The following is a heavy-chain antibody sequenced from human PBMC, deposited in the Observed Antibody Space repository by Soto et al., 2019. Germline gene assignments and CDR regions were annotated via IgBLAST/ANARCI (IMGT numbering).Heavy chain of an antibody. CDR3: ARAALGLNYFDY. Sequence: ASVKVSCKASGGTFSSYTISWVRQAPGQGLEWMGRIIPILGIANYAQKFQGRVTITADKSTSTAYMELSSLRSEDTAVYYCARAALGLNYFDYWGQGTLVTVSS. J-gene: IGHJ4*02. V-gene: IGHV1-69*02. D-gene: IGHD7-27*01. CDR1: GGTFSSYT. CDR2: IIPILGIA.